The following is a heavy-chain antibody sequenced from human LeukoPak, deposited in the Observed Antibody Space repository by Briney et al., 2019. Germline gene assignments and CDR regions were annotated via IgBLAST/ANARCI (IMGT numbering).Heavy chain of an antibody. V-gene: IGHV3-74*01. CDR1: GFTFSSYW. D-gene: IGHD6-19*01. Sequence: GGSLRLSCAASGFTFSSYWMHWVRQAPGKGLVLVSRINSDGSSTSYADSVKGRFTISRDNAKNTLYLQMNSLRAEDTAVYYCARDSSGWMSGSDYWGQGTLVTVSS. CDR2: INSDGSST. CDR3: ARDSSGWMSGSDY. J-gene: IGHJ4*02.